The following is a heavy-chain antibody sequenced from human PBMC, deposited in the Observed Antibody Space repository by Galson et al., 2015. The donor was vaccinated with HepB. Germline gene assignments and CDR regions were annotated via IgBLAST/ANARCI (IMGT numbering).Heavy chain of an antibody. Sequence: SLRLSCAASGFTFSSFWMSWVRQAPGKGLEWVANIKQDGSEKFYVDSVKGRFTISRDNAKNSLYLQMNNLRAEDTAVYYCARDRITMVRGVPSYYYYGMDVWGQGTTVTVSS. D-gene: IGHD3-10*01. J-gene: IGHJ6*02. CDR2: IKQDGSEK. V-gene: IGHV3-7*03. CDR3: ARDRITMVRGVPSYYYYGMDV. CDR1: GFTFSSFW.